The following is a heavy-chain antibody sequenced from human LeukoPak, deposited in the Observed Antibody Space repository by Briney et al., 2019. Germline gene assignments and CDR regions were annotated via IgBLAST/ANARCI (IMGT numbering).Heavy chain of an antibody. CDR2: ISGSGGST. J-gene: IGHJ4*02. CDR1: GFTFSSYA. V-gene: IGHV3-23*01. CDR3: AKDPRVGSRVATPCH. Sequence: GGSLRLSCAASGFTFSSYAMSWVRQAPGKGLEWVSAISGSGGSTYYADSVKGRFTISRDNSKSTLFLQMNSLRAEDTAVYYCAKDPRVGSRVATPCHWGQGTRVTVSS. D-gene: IGHD5-24*01.